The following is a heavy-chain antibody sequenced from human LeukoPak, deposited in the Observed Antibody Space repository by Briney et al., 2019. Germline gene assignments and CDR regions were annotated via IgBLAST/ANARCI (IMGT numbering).Heavy chain of an antibody. CDR2: ISPILGIT. D-gene: IGHD3-22*01. CDR1: GGTFSTYA. CDR3: ARGWAVVPAGGMDV. J-gene: IGHJ6*02. V-gene: IGHV1-69*04. Sequence: SVKSSCKTSGGTFSTYAINWVRQAPGEGLEWMGRISPILGITNYAQKFQGRVTITADKSTTTAYMELSSLRSEDTAVYYCARGWAVVPAGGMDVWGQGTMVTVSS.